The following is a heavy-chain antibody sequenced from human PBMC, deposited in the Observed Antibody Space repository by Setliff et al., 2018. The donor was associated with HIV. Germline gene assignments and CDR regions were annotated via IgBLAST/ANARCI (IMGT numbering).Heavy chain of an antibody. CDR1: GGSFSNYY. D-gene: IGHD4-17*01. J-gene: IGHJ4*02. CDR3: AAFLVSPVTTQDY. CDR2: LSPSGTT. Sequence: SETLSLTCTVYGGSFSNYYTNWIRQPPGKGLEWIGELSPSGTTRPNPSLQSRVIISLDTSKNQFSLKLTCVTAADTAMYYCAAFLVSPVTTQDYWGQGTPVTVSS. V-gene: IGHV4-34*01.